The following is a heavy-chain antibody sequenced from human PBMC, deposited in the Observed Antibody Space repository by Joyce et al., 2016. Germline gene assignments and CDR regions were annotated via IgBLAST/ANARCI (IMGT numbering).Heavy chain of an antibody. CDR2: INSARKYI. CDR3: ARGRGSAAGYFDY. J-gene: IGHJ4*02. V-gene: IGHV3-21*01. D-gene: IGHD6-13*01. CDR1: GFSFTSYS. Sequence: EVQLVESGGGLVKPGGSLRLSCAASGFSFTSYSMNWARQAPGKGLEWVSSINSARKYIYYADSVKGRFTISRDNAKNSVYLQMNSLRAEDTAVYYCARGRGSAAGYFDYWGQGTLVTVSS.